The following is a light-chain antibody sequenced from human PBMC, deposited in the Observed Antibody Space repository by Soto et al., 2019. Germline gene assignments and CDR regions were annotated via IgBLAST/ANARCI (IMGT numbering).Light chain of an antibody. J-gene: IGKJ1*01. CDR2: DAS. CDR1: QSVSSY. CDR3: QQRSNSWT. V-gene: IGKV3-11*01. Sequence: TQSPSSLSASLGERSTLSFRASQSVSSYLAWXQQXPGXAPXXLIYDASNRATGIPARFSGSGSGTDFTLTISSLEPEDFPVYYCQQRSNSWTFGQGTKVDIK.